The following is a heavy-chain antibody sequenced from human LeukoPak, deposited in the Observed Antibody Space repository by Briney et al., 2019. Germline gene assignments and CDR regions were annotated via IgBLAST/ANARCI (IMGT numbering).Heavy chain of an antibody. J-gene: IGHJ6*03. CDR1: GGTFSSYT. V-gene: IGHV1-69*04. CDR2: IIPILGIA. D-gene: IGHD1-26*01. CDR3: ARDRKWEAGYYYYYMDV. Sequence: SVKVSCKASGGTFSSYTISWVRQAPGQGLEWMGRIIPILGIANYAHKFQGRVTITADKSTSTAYMELSSLRSEDAAVYYCARDRKWEAGYYYYYMDVWGKGTTVTVSS.